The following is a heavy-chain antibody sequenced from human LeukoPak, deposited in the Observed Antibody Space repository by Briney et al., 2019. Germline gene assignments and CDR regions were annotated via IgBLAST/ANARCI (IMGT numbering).Heavy chain of an antibody. Sequence: ASVKVSCKASGYTSTSYGISWVRQAPGQGLEWMGWISAYNGNTNYAQKLQGRVTMTTDTSTSTAYMELRSLRSDDTAVYYCARDVTMVRGVIITHRKSFFDYWGQGTLVTVSS. CDR3: ARDVTMVRGVIITHRKSFFDY. V-gene: IGHV1-18*01. D-gene: IGHD3-10*01. J-gene: IGHJ4*02. CDR1: GYTSTSYG. CDR2: ISAYNGNT.